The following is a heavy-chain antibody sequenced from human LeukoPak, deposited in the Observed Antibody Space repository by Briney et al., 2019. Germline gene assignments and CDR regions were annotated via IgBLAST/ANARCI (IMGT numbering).Heavy chain of an antibody. D-gene: IGHD2-21*02. CDR2: INHSGST. J-gene: IGHJ5*02. V-gene: IGHV4-34*01. CDR1: GGSFSGCY. CDR3: ARGRRIVVVTAINWFDP. Sequence: SETLSLTCAVYGGSFSGCYWSWIRQPPGKGLEWIGEINHSGSTNYNPSLKSRVTISVDTSKNQFSLKLSSVTAADTAVYYCARGRRIVVVTAINWFDPWGQGTLVTVSS.